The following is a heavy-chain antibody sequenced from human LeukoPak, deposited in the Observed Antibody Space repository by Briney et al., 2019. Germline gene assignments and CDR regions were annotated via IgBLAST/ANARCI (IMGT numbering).Heavy chain of an antibody. CDR1: GFSVSRNY. Sequence: GGSLRLSSAASGFSVSRNYMSWVRQAPGKGLEWVSVIYSGGSTYYADSVKGRFTISRDNSKDSLYLQMNSLRAEDTGGYYCARLGIQLWFDPWGQGTLVTVSS. V-gene: IGHV3-53*01. CDR3: ARLGIQLWFDP. CDR2: IYSGGST. D-gene: IGHD5-18*01. J-gene: IGHJ5*02.